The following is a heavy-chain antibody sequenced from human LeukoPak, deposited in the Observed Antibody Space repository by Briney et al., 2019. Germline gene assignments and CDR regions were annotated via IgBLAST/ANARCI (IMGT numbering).Heavy chain of an antibody. V-gene: IGHV3-23*01. Sequence: GGSLRLSCAASGFTFTTYALSWVRQAPGKGLEWVSAISGSGGNTYYVDSVKGRFTISRDNPKDTLYLQMNSLRAEDTAVYYCARGTYDSSGFDYWGQGTLVTVSS. CDR2: ISGSGGNT. J-gene: IGHJ4*02. CDR3: ARGTYDSSGFDY. CDR1: GFTFTTYA. D-gene: IGHD3-22*01.